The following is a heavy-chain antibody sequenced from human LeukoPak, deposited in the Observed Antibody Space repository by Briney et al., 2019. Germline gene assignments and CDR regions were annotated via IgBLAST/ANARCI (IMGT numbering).Heavy chain of an antibody. CDR3: AEDFRTSGNYGWFDP. J-gene: IGHJ5*02. CDR1: GFPFSSYW. Sequence: PGGSLRLSCVASGFPFSSYWMTWVRQAPGKGLEWVANIKQDGSKKSYVDSVKGRFTISRDNAKNSLYLQMNSLRAEDTAIYYCAEDFRTSGNYGWFDPWGQGTLVTVSS. D-gene: IGHD1-26*01. V-gene: IGHV3-7*01. CDR2: IKQDGSKK.